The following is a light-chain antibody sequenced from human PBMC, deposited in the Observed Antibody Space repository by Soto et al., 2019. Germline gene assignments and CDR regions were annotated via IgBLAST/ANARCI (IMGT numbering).Light chain of an antibody. V-gene: IGLV2-14*01. CDR1: SSDVGGSNH. Sequence: QSALTQPASVSDSPGQSITISCTGTSSDVGGSNHVSWYQQHPGKAPKLMIYDVTNRPSGVSHHFSGSKSGSTASLIISGLQAEDEADYYCVSFTSSTTYVFGTGTKVTVL. CDR2: DVT. J-gene: IGLJ1*01. CDR3: VSFTSSTTYV.